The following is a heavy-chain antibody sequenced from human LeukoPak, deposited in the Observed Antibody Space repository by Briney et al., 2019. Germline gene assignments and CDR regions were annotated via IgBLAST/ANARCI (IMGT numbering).Heavy chain of an antibody. V-gene: IGHV3-64D*06. Sequence: GGSLSLSCSASGFACSSYAVHWVRQAPGKGLEYVSAISSNGGSTYYADSVKGRFTISRDNSKNTLYLQMSSLRAEDTAVYYCVKGSGDIVVVPAADAGMDVWGQGTTVTVSS. CDR1: GFACSSYA. CDR3: VKGSGDIVVVPAADAGMDV. D-gene: IGHD2-2*01. CDR2: ISSNGGST. J-gene: IGHJ6*02.